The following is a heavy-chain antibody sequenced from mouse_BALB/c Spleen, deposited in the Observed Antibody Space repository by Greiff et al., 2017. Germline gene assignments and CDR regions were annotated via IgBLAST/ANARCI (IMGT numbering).Heavy chain of an antibody. CDR3: ARGDFTTVVARFDY. CDR2: IYPGNSDT. J-gene: IGHJ2*01. D-gene: IGHD1-1*01. CDR1: GYSFTSYW. V-gene: IGHV1-5*01. Sequence: EVQLQQSGTVLARPGASVKMSCKASGYSFTSYWMHWVKQRPGQGLEWIGAIYPGNSDTSYNQKFKGKAKLTAVTSSSTAYMQLSSLTSDDSAVYFCARGDFTTVVARFDYWGQGTTLTVSS.